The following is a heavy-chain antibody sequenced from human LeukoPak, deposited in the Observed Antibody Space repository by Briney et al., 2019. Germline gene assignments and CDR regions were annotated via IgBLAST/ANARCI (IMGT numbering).Heavy chain of an antibody. V-gene: IGHV4-59*01. CDR2: IYYSGST. J-gene: IGHJ4*02. CDR1: GGSISGYY. D-gene: IGHD2-2*02. Sequence: PSETLSLTCTVSGGSISGYYWSWIRQPPGKGLEWIGYIYYSGSTNYSPSLKSRVTISVDTSKDKFSLKLTSVTAADTAVYYCARCILGEYHFDYWGQGALVTVSS. CDR3: ARCILGEYHFDY.